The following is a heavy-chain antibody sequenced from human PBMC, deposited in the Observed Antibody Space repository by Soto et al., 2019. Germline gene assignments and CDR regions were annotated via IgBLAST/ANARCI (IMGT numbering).Heavy chain of an antibody. CDR2: IYSGGRN. CDR1: GGSLRRFY. D-gene: IGHD6-13*01. Sequence: PSETLSLPCTVSGGSLRRFYWSWIRQSAGKGLEWIGRIYSGGRNNYNPSLKSRVTMSVDTSKNQFSLRLSSVTAADTAMYYCARGSSRWDYWGQGTLVTV. J-gene: IGHJ4*02. V-gene: IGHV4-4*07. CDR3: ARGSSRWDY.